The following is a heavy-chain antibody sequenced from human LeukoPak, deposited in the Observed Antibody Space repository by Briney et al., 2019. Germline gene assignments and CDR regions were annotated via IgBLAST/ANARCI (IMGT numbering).Heavy chain of an antibody. Sequence: PGGSLRLSCAASGFTFSNDWMSWVRQAPGKGLEWVGNIKRKTDGGTTDYAAPVKGRFTISRDDSKNTLYLQMNSLKSEDTAVYCCTTDRASVYWGQGALVSVSS. CDR2: IKRKTDGGTT. V-gene: IGHV3-15*01. CDR1: GFTFSNDW. CDR3: TTDRASVY. D-gene: IGHD2-2*01. J-gene: IGHJ4*02.